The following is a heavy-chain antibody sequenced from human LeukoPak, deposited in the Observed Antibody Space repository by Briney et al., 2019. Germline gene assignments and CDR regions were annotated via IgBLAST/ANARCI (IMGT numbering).Heavy chain of an antibody. V-gene: IGHV4-30-2*01. Sequence: PSETLSLTCTVSGGSISSGGYYWSWIRQPPGKGLEWIGYIYHSGSTYYNPSLKSRVTISVDRSKNQFSLKLSSVTAADTAVYYCARDRIATVTHFDYWGQGTLVTVSS. CDR3: ARDRIATVTHFDY. CDR1: GGSISSGGYY. D-gene: IGHD4-11*01. CDR2: IYHSGST. J-gene: IGHJ4*02.